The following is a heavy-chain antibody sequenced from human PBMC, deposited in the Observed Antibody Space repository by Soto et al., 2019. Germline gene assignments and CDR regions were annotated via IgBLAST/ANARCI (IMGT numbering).Heavy chain of an antibody. CDR3: ASTLNWYFDL. D-gene: IGHD3-16*01. Sequence: QVQLVESGGGVVQPGRSLRLSCAASGFTFSSYGMHWVRQAPGKGLEWVAVISYDGSNKYYADSVKGRFTISRDNSKNTLYLQMNSLSAEDTAVYYCASTLNWYFDLWGRGTLVTVSS. CDR2: ISYDGSNK. CDR1: GFTFSSYG. V-gene: IGHV3-30*03. J-gene: IGHJ2*01.